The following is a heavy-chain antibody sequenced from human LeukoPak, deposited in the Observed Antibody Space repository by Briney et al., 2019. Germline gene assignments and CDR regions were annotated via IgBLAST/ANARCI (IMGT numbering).Heavy chain of an antibody. CDR3: ARFSSDCSTASCYLTY. Sequence: SETLSLTCTVSGGSLSSHFWSWIRQLPGKGLELIGHIYYTGTTYYNPSLNSRVTIPLDTSRNQFSLRLTSVTAADTAVYYCARFSSDCSTASCYLTYWGQGTLVTVSS. D-gene: IGHD2-2*01. CDR2: IYYTGTT. J-gene: IGHJ4*02. CDR1: GGSLSSHF. V-gene: IGHV4-59*11.